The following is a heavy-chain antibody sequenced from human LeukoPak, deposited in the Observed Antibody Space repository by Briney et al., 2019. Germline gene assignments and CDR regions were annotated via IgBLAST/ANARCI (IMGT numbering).Heavy chain of an antibody. CDR3: ARDALGSYDY. CDR1: GFTFSDYY. V-gene: IGHV3-11*01. D-gene: IGHD3-10*01. Sequence: GGSLRLSCAASGFTFSDYYMFWIRQAPGKGLEWISYISSSGSTMYYAGSVKGRFTISRDNAKNSLYLQMNSLRAEDTAVYYCARDALGSYDYWGQGTLVTVSS. J-gene: IGHJ4*02. CDR2: ISSSGSTM.